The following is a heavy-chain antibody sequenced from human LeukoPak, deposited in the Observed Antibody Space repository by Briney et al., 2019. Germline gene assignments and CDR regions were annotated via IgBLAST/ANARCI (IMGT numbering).Heavy chain of an antibody. CDR1: GYTLTELS. J-gene: IGHJ4*02. D-gene: IGHD2-2*01. Sequence: ASVKVSCKVSGYTLTELSMHWVRQAPGRGLEWMGGFDPEDGETIYAQKFQGRVTMTEDTSTDTAYMELSSLRSEDTAVYYCATDRYCSSTSCYDYWGRGTLVTVSS. CDR3: ATDRYCSSTSCYDY. V-gene: IGHV1-24*01. CDR2: FDPEDGET.